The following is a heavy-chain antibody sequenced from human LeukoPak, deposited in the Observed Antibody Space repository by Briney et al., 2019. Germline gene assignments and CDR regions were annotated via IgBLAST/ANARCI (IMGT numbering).Heavy chain of an antibody. CDR3: ARDRWDTAMVDY. CDR2: ISSSSSYV. J-gene: IGHJ4*02. D-gene: IGHD5-18*01. V-gene: IGHV3-21*01. Sequence: GGSLRLSCAASGFTFSSYSMNWVRQAPGKGLEWVSSISSSSSYVYYADSVKGRFTISRDNAKNSLYLQMNSLRAEDTAVYYCARDRWDTAMVDYWGQGTLVTVSS. CDR1: GFTFSSYS.